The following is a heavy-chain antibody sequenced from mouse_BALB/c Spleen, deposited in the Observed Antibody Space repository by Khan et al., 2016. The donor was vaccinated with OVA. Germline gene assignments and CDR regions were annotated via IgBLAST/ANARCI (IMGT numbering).Heavy chain of an antibody. CDR1: GYSFTSYY. J-gene: IGHJ3*01. V-gene: IGHV1-31*01. CDR2: IDPFNGGS. CDR3: ARHGSNSWFAY. D-gene: IGHD1-1*01. Sequence: VQLQQSGPELMKSGASVKISCKASGYSFTSYYIHWVKQSHGKTLEWIGYIDPFNGGSTYNQKFKVKATLTVDKSSSTAYMHLSSLTSEDSAVYYCARHGSNSWFAYWGQGTLVTVSA.